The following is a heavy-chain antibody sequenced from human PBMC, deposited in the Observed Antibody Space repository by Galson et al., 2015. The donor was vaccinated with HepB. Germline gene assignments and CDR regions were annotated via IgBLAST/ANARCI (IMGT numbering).Heavy chain of an antibody. Sequence: SVKVSCKASGYTFTSYGISWVRQAPGQGLEWMGWISAYNGNTNYAQKLQGRVTMTTDTSTSTAYMELRSLRSDDTAVYYCARYRIAVAGRNDAFDIWGQGTMVTVSS. CDR1: GYTFTSYG. V-gene: IGHV1-18*04. CDR2: ISAYNGNT. D-gene: IGHD6-19*01. CDR3: ARYRIAVAGRNDAFDI. J-gene: IGHJ3*02.